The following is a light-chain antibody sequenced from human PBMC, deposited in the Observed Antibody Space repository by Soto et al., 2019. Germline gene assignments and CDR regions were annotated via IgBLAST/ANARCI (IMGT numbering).Light chain of an antibody. V-gene: IGLV7-43*01. CDR2: RTT. CDR1: TGAVTSDYY. J-gene: IGLJ1*01. Sequence: QAVVTQAPSLTVSPGGTVTVTCASSTGAVTSDYYPNWFQQKPGQPPRALIYRTTYKHSWTPARFSGSILGGKPALTLSGVQPEDEADYYCLLYYGDSWVFGTGTKVTVL. CDR3: LLYYGDSWV.